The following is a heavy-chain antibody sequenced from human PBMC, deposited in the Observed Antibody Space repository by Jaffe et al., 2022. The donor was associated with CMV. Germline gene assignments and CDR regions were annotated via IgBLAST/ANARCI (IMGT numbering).Heavy chain of an antibody. CDR3: AANNYVWGTFRYTEKAFDV. J-gene: IGHJ3*01. D-gene: IGHD3-16*02. CDR1: RDTFSSYP. Sequence: QVQLVQSGAEVKKPGSSVRISCRTSRDTFSSYPITWVRQAPGQGPEWMGRIIPSLGITHYVQKFQGRVLITADRSANTVYMELNSLKSEDTATYYCAANNYVWGTFRYTEKAFDVWGQGTMVTVSS. V-gene: IGHV1-69*09. CDR2: IIPSLGIT.